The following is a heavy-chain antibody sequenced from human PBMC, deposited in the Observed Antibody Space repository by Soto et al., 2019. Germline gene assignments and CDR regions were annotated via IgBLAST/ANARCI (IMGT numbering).Heavy chain of an antibody. CDR1: GYTFTSYG. J-gene: IGHJ4*02. D-gene: IGHD1-7*01. V-gene: IGHV1-18*04. CDR2: ISAYNGNT. Sequence: VASVKVSCKASGYTFTSYGISWVRQAPGQGLEWMGWISAYNGNTNYAQKLQGRVTMTTDTSTSTAYMELRSLRSDDTAVYYCARQENWNYISGNDYWGQGTLVTVSS. CDR3: ARQENWNYISGNDY.